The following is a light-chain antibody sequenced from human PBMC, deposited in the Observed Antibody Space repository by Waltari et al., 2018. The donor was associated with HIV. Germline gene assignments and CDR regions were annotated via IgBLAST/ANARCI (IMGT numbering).Light chain of an antibody. J-gene: IGLJ2*01. CDR2: HDT. V-gene: IGLV3-21*01. CDR1: NIGSKS. Sequence: SYVLTQPPSVSVAPGKTARITCGGENIGSKSVNWYQKQPGQAPVMVIYHDTDRPSGIPDGFSGSNSEDTATLTIRRVEAGDEADYFCQVWDTNTDQYVIFGGGTNLAV. CDR3: QVWDTNTDQYVI.